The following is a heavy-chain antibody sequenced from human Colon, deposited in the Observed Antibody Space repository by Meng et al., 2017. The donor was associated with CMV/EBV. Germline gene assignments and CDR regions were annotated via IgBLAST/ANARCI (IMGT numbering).Heavy chain of an antibody. CDR2: IRQDGSEK. CDR3: GRNRVDH. Sequence: GESLKISCAASGFTFSNDWMSWVRQAPGKGLEWVANIRQDGSEKFYVDSVKGRFTISRDNAKNSLYLQMNSLRGEDTAVYYCGRNRVDHWGQGTLVTVSS. D-gene: IGHD3-10*01. V-gene: IGHV3-7*01. CDR1: GFTFSNDW. J-gene: IGHJ4*02.